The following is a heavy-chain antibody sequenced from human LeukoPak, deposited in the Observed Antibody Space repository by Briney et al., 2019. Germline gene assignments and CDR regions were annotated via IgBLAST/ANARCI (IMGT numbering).Heavy chain of an antibody. J-gene: IGHJ3*02. V-gene: IGHV4-39*01. CDR1: GGYLSNSIYY. CDR3: ARTYYDILTGSRQHDAFDI. CDR2: IYYSGST. Sequence: PLETLSHTCTVSGGYLSNSIYYWGWIRPPPGKGLEWIGSIYYSGSTYYNRSLKSRVTISVDTSKNQFSLKLSSVTAADTAVYYCARTYYDILTGSRQHDAFDIWGQGTMVTVSS. D-gene: IGHD3-9*01.